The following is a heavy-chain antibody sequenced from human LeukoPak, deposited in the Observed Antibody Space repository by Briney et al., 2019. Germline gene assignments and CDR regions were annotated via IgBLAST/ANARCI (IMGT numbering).Heavy chain of an antibody. V-gene: IGHV1-69*13. CDR3: ARSLRGYSYGFLV. J-gene: IGHJ4*02. D-gene: IGHD5-18*01. Sequence: GASVKVSCKASGGTFSSYAISWVRQAPGQGLKWMGGIIPIFGTANYAQKFQGRVTITADESTSTAYMELSSLRSEDTAVYYCARSLRGYSYGFLVWGQGTLVTVSS. CDR2: IIPIFGTA. CDR1: GGTFSSYA.